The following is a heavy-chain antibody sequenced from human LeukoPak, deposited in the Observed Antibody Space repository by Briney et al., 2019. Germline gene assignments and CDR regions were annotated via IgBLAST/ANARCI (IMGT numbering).Heavy chain of an antibody. Sequence: GGSLRLSCAASGFTFSSYWMHWVRQAPGKGLVWVSRINSDGSSTNYADSVKGRFTISRDNAKNTVYLQMNSLRAEDTAVYYCARDLGQYYDTSDNWFDPWGQGTLVTVSS. D-gene: IGHD3-22*01. CDR2: INSDGSST. J-gene: IGHJ5*02. CDR1: GFTFSSYW. V-gene: IGHV3-74*01. CDR3: ARDLGQYYDTSDNWFDP.